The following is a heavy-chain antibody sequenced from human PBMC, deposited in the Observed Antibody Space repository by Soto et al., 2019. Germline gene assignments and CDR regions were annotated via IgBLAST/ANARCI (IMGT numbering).Heavy chain of an antibody. CDR1: GFSLTTSGVG. Sequence: QITLNESGPTQVKPRQTLTLTCTFSGFSLTTSGVGVGWIRQSPVKAPEWLALIYWDDDKRYSPSLKSRLTITKDTPKNQVVLTMADLDPADTATYYCAHRVLRTVFGLVTTTAIYFDFWGQGTPVAVSS. CDR2: IYWDDDK. CDR3: AHRVLRTVFGLVTTTAIYFDF. V-gene: IGHV2-5*02. D-gene: IGHD3-3*01. J-gene: IGHJ4*02.